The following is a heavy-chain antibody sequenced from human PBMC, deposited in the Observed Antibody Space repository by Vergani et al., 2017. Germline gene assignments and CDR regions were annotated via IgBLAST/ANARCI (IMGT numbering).Heavy chain of an antibody. V-gene: IGHV5-51*01. Sequence: EVQLVQSGAEVKKPGESLKISCKGSGYSFTSYWIGWVRQMPGKGLEWMGIIFPGDSDTRYSPSFQGRVTISADKSISTAYLQWSSLKASDTAMYYCVTGTPVYYYRMDVWGQGTMVTVSS. CDR1: GYSFTSYW. CDR3: VTGTPVYYYRMDV. D-gene: IGHD1-7*01. J-gene: IGHJ6*02. CDR2: IFPGDSDT.